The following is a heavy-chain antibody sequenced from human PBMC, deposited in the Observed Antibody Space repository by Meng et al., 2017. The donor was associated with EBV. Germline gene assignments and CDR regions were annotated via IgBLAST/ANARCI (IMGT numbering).Heavy chain of an antibody. D-gene: IGHD2-21*01. V-gene: IGHV4-30-4*08. CDR2: IHYSGGT. J-gene: IGHJ5*02. CDR1: GDSISEYY. Sequence: QVHRHGSGPGLVKPSQTLSLTCTVSGDSISEYYWSWFPQPPGKGLEWIGYIHYSGGTYYNPPLKSRITISVDMSRNQFSLRLTSVTSADMAVYYCARVNSDCGGVMCYKGWFDPWGQGTLVTVSS. CDR3: ARVNSDCGGVMCYKGWFDP.